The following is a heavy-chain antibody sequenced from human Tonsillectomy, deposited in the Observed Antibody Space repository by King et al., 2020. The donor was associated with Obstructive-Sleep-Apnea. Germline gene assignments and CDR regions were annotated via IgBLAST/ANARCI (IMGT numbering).Heavy chain of an antibody. J-gene: IGHJ3*02. V-gene: IGHV4-31*03. CDR2: ISYSGST. CDR3: AVVYGDYSAFDI. D-gene: IGHD4-17*01. Sequence: VPLQESGPGLVKPSQTLSLTCTVSGGSISSGGYYWRWIRQHPGKGLEWIGYISYSGSTYYNPSLKSRVTISVDTSKNQFSLRLSSVTAADTAVCYCAVVYGDYSAFDIWGQGTMVTVSS. CDR1: GGSISSGGYY.